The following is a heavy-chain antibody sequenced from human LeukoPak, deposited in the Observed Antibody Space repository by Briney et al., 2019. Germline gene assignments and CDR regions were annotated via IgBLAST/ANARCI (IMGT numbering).Heavy chain of an antibody. V-gene: IGHV3-30*02. D-gene: IGHD2-21*01. CDR1: GFTFGSYG. Sequence: GGSLRLSCAASGFTFGSYGMHWVRQAPGKGLEWVTFIRSDGSNKYYADSVKGRFTISRDSSKNTLFLQMNRLRPEDAAVYYCAKAPVTTCRGAYCYPFDYWGQGTLVTVSS. J-gene: IGHJ4*02. CDR3: AKAPVTTCRGAYCYPFDY. CDR2: IRSDGSNK.